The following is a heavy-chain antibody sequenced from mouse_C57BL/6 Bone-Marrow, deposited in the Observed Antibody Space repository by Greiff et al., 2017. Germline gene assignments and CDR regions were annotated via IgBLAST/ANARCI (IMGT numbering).Heavy chain of an antibody. D-gene: IGHD2-4*01. V-gene: IGHV7-3*01. J-gene: IGHJ2*01. CDR3: ARYDDYDVDY. CDR2: IRNKANGYTT. CDR1: GFTFTDYY. Sequence: EVMLVESGGGLVQPGGSLSLSCAASGFTFTDYYMSWVRQPPGKALEWLGFIRNKANGYTTEYSASVKGRFTSSRDNSQSILYLQMNALRAEDSATYYCARYDDYDVDYWGQGTTLTVSS.